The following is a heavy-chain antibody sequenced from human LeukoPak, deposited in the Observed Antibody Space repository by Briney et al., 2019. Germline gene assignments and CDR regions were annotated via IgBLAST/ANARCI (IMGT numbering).Heavy chain of an antibody. CDR3: ATRLRYFDWSEFDY. CDR2: ISGSGGST. J-gene: IGHJ4*02. V-gene: IGHV3-23*01. D-gene: IGHD3-9*01. Sequence: PGGSLRLSCAASGFTFSSYAMSWVRQAPGKGLEWVSAISGSGGSTYYADSVKGRFTISRDNSKNTLYLQMNSLRAEDTAVYYCATRLRYFDWSEFDYWGQGTLVTVSS. CDR1: GFTFSSYA.